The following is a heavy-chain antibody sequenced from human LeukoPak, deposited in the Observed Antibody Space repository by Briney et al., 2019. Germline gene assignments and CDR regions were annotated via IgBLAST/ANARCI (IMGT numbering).Heavy chain of an antibody. CDR1: GGSISSYH. CDR2: LYTSGGT. V-gene: IGHV4-4*07. J-gene: IGHJ3*02. D-gene: IGHD1-26*01. Sequence: PSETLSLTCTVSGGSISSYHWSWIRQPAGKGLEWIGRLYTSGGTNYNPSLKSRVSMSVDTSKSQFSLELNSVTAADTAVYYCARSGSYANDAFYIWGQGTMVTVSS. CDR3: ARSGSYANDAFYI.